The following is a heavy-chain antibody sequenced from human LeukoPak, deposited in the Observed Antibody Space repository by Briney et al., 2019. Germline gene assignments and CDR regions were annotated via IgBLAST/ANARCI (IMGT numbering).Heavy chain of an antibody. D-gene: IGHD6-6*01. CDR2: IYYSGST. V-gene: IGHV4-31*03. J-gene: IGHJ5*02. CDR1: GGSISSGGYY. Sequence: PSDTLSLTCTVSGGSISSGGYYWSWIRQHPGKGLEWIGYIYYSGSTYYNPSLKSRVTISVDTSKNQFSLKLSSVTAADTAVYYCASEYSSSNWFDPWGQGTLVTVSS. CDR3: ASEYSSSNWFDP.